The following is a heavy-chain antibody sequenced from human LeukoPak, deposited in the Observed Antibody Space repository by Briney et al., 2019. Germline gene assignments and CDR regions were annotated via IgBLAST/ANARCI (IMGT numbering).Heavy chain of an antibody. CDR2: ISSSGYHT. D-gene: IGHD2-2*01. J-gene: IGHJ4*02. CDR1: GFIFSDYS. CDR3: ARGTCSSTSCYGFDY. V-gene: IGHV3-11*05. Sequence: PGGSLRLSCAASGFIFSDYSINWIRQAPGKGLEWVSYISSSGYHTNYTDSVKGRFTISRDNAKNSLYLQMNSLRAEDTAVYYCARGTCSSTSCYGFDYWGQGTLVTVSS.